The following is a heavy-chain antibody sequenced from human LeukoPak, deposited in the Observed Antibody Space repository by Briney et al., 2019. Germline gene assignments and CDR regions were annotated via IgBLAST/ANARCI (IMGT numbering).Heavy chain of an antibody. D-gene: IGHD3-3*01. CDR1: GFTFSSYW. V-gene: IGHV3-7*01. CDR2: IKQDGSEK. Sequence: GGSLRLSWVASGFTFSSYWMSWVRQAPGKGLEWVANIKQDGSEKYYVDSVKGRFTISRDNANHSLYLQMNSLRAEDTAVYYCARHEVLRFLEWSNWFDPWGQGTLVTVSS. J-gene: IGHJ5*02. CDR3: ARHEVLRFLEWSNWFDP.